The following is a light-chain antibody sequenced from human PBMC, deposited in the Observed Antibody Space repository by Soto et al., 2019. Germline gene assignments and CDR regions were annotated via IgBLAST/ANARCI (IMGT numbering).Light chain of an antibody. CDR1: SSDVGGYNY. V-gene: IGLV2-11*01. Sequence: QSVLTRPRSVSGSPGQSVTISCTGTSSDVGGYNYVSWYQQHPGKAPKLMIYDVSQRPSGVPGRFSGSKSGNTASLTISGLQAEDEADYYCCSNAGSYTLLFGGGTKLTVL. J-gene: IGLJ3*02. CDR3: CSNAGSYTLL. CDR2: DVS.